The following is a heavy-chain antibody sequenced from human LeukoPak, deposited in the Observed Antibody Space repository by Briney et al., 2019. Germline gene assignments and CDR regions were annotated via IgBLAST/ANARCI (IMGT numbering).Heavy chain of an antibody. V-gene: IGHV3-30-3*01. CDR1: GFSFSSYA. CDR3: ARGSLYSSGWYDFDY. CDR2: ISYDGSNK. Sequence: GRSLRLSCVASGFSFSSYAMHWVRQAPGKGLEWVAVISYDGSNKYYADSVKGRFTISRDNSKNTLYLQMNSLRAEDTAVYYCARGSLYSSGWYDFDYWGQGTLVTVSS. J-gene: IGHJ4*02. D-gene: IGHD6-19*01.